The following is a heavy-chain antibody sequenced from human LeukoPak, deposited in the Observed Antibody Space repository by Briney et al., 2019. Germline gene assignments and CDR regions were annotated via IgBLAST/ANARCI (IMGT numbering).Heavy chain of an antibody. D-gene: IGHD3-22*01. J-gene: IGHJ4*02. V-gene: IGHV4-34*01. CDR3: AIPRNYYDSSGYALDY. CDR2: INHSGST. Sequence: PSETLSLTCAVYGGSFSGYYWSWIRQPPGKGLEWIGEINHSGSTNYNPSLKSRVAISVDTSKNQFSLKLSSVTAADTAVYYCAIPRNYYDSSGYALDYWGQGTLVTVSS. CDR1: GGSFSGYY.